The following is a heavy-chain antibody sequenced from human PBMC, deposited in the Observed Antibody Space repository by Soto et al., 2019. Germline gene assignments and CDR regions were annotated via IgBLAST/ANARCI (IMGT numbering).Heavy chain of an antibody. J-gene: IGHJ4*02. CDR3: ERIQLVNKVIDY. Sequence: ASETLSLTCTVSGDSISTYYWSWIRQAPGKGLQWIGYTFYSGGTAYNPSLKSRVTMSLDMSKKQISLNLSSVTTADTATYFCERIQLVNKVIDYWGQGTLVTVSS. V-gene: IGHV4-59*01. CDR2: TFYSGGT. CDR1: GDSISTYY. D-gene: IGHD1-1*01.